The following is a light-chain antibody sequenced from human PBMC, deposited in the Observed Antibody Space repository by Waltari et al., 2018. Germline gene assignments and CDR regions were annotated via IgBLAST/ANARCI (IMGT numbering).Light chain of an antibody. CDR2: GAS. CDR3: QNHERLPAT. Sequence: EVVFTQSPGTLSLSPGARATLSCRASQSISRYLAWYQQKPGQAPRLLIYGASSRATGTPDRFSGSGSGTDFSLTISRLEPDDFAVYYCQNHERLPATFGQGTKVEIK. CDR1: QSISRY. V-gene: IGKV3-20*01. J-gene: IGKJ1*01.